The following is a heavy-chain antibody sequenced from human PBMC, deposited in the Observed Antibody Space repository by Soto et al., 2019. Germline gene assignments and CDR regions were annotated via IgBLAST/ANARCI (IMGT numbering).Heavy chain of an antibody. CDR1: GGSISGAVNY. D-gene: IGHD5-18*01. J-gene: IGHJ3*01. Sequence: QVQLQESGPGLVQPSQTLSLTCTVSGGSISGAVNYWTWIRQRPGKGLEWIGHIYYSGSTYYNPSLKRRVAISVDTSKNQCSLNLRSMTVADTAVYYCARDGYNYGSNAYDVWGQGTMVTVSS. V-gene: IGHV4-31*03. CDR2: IYYSGST. CDR3: ARDGYNYGSNAYDV.